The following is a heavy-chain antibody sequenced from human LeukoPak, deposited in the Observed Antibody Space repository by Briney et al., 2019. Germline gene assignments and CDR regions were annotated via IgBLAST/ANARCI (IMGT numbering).Heavy chain of an antibody. CDR3: ARYSSGWWGTKYYFDY. CDR1: GFTFSDYY. CDR2: ISSRGSTI. V-gene: IGHV3-11*01. D-gene: IGHD6-19*01. Sequence: GGSLRLSCAASGFTFSDYYMSWIRQAPGKGLEWVSYISSRGSTIYYADSVKGRFTISRDNAKNSLYLQMNSLRAEDTAVYYCARYSSGWWGTKYYFDYWGQGTLVTVSS. J-gene: IGHJ4*02.